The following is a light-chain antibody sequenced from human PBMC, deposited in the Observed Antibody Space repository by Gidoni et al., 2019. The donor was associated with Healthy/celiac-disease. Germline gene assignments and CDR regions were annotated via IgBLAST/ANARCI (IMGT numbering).Light chain of an antibody. CDR1: QSISSY. CDR3: QQRYSTLLFT. J-gene: IGKJ3*01. CDR2: AAS. V-gene: IGKV1-39*01. Sequence: DIQMPQSPSSLSASVGDRVTITCRASQSISSYLNWYQQKPGKAPKLLIYAASSLQSGVPSMFSGSRSGTAFTLTISSLQPEDFATYYCQQRYSTLLFTFGPGTKVDIK.